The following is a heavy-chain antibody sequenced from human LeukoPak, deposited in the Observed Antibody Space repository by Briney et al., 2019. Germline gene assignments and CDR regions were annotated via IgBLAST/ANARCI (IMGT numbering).Heavy chain of an antibody. D-gene: IGHD6-13*01. CDR2: IPYDGSNK. CDR3: AKLSSSSFDY. J-gene: IGHJ4*02. Sequence: GGSLRLSCAASGFTFSSYGMHWVRQARGKGLEWVAVIPYDGSNKYYADSVKGRFTISRDNSKNTLYLQMNSLRAEDTAVYYCAKLSSSSFDYWGQGTLVTVSS. CDR1: GFTFSSYG. V-gene: IGHV3-30*18.